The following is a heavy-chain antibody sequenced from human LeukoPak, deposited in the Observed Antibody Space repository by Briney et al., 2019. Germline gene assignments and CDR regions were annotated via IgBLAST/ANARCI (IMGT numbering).Heavy chain of an antibody. V-gene: IGHV1-18*01. Sequence: EASVEVSCKASGYTFTSYGISWVRQAPGQGLEWMGWISAYNGNTNYAQKLQGRVTMTTDTSTSTAYMELRSLRSDDTAVYYCARDREVVTAMVYWGQGTLVTVSS. CDR2: ISAYNGNT. CDR1: GYTFTSYG. J-gene: IGHJ4*02. CDR3: ARDREVVTAMVY. D-gene: IGHD2-21*02.